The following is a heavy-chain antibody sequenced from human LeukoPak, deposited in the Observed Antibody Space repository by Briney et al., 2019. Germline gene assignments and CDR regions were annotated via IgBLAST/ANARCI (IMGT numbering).Heavy chain of an antibody. V-gene: IGHV4-59*01. J-gene: IGHJ4*02. CDR3: ALQAVAGTGYFDY. D-gene: IGHD6-19*01. CDR2: IYYSGST. CDR1: GGSISSYY. Sequence: SETLSLTCTVSGGSISSYYWSWIRQPPGKGLEWVGYIYYSGSTNYNPSLKSRVTISVDPSKNQFSLKLSSVTAADTAVYYCALQAVAGTGYFDYWGQGTLVSVSS.